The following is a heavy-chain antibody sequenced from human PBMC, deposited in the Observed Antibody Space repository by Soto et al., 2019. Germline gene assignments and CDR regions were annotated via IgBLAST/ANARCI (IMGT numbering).Heavy chain of an antibody. CDR2: ISAYNGNT. V-gene: IGHV1-18*04. D-gene: IGHD3-16*02. CDR3: ARGVIITFGGVIGIYYGMDV. CDR1: GYTFTSYG. J-gene: IGHJ6*02. Sequence: ASVKVSCKASGYTFTSYGISWVRQAPGQGLEWMGWISAYNGNTNYAQKLQGRVTMTTDTSTSTAYMELRSLRSDDTAVYYCARGVIITFGGVIGIYYGMDVWGQGTTVTVSS.